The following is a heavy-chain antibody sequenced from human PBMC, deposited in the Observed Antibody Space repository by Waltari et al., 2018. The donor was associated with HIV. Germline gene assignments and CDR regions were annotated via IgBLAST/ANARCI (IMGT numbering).Heavy chain of an antibody. CDR1: GGSVSSSSYF. CDR3: ARHALRVGAAYWNFDL. CDR2: IYYTGRA. D-gene: IGHD1-26*01. J-gene: IGHJ2*01. Sequence: QLQLQESGPGLEQPSETLSLTCTVSGGSVSSSSYFWGWIRQPPGKGLEWVGRIYYTGRAYYNPSLKSRVTISVDTSKNQFSRKVTSVTAADTAVYYCARHALRVGAAYWNFDLWGRGTLVTVSS. V-gene: IGHV4-39*01.